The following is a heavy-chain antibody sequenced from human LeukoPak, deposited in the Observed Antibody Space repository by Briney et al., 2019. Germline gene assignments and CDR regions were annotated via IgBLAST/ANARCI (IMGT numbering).Heavy chain of an antibody. D-gene: IGHD3-22*01. CDR3: AKDLGSSGYYHPFDY. CDR2: MNNGPGAT. J-gene: IGHJ4*02. V-gene: IGHV3-23*01. Sequence: PGGSLRLSCAASGFSFSTSPMSWVRQPPGKGLEWVSAMNNGPGATFYRDSVRGRFTISRDDSKSTLYLQMNSLRAEDTTLYYCAKDLGSSGYYHPFDYWGQGTLVTVSS. CDR1: GFSFSTSP.